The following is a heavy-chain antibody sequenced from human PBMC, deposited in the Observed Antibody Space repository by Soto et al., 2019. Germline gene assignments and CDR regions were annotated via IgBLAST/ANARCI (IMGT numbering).Heavy chain of an antibody. Sequence: QLQLQASGPGLVKPSETLSLTCTVSGGSISSSSYYWGWIRQPPGKGLEWIGGIYYSGSIYYNPSLKSRVTISVDPCKNEFSRKLSSVTAADTAVYYCARLSSDWYFDLWGRGTLVTVSS. CDR2: IYYSGSI. CDR3: ARLSSDWYFDL. V-gene: IGHV4-39*01. CDR1: GGSISSSSYY. J-gene: IGHJ2*01.